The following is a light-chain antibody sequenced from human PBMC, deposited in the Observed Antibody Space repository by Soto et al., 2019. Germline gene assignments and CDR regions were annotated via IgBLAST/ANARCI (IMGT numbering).Light chain of an antibody. CDR1: QSISSY. J-gene: IGKJ4*01. V-gene: IGKV1-39*01. CDR3: QRSFRTPLT. Sequence: DIQMTQSPSSLSASVGDRVTITCRASQSISSYLNWYQQKPGKAPKLLLYAASSLQSGVPSRFSGSGSGTDFTLTISSLQPEDFATYYSQRSFRTPLTFGGGTKVEIK. CDR2: AAS.